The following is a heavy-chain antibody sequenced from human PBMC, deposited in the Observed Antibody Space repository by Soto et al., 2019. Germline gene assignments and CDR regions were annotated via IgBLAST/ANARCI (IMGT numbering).Heavy chain of an antibody. J-gene: IGHJ4*02. CDR2: ISGSGGST. V-gene: IGHV3-23*01. CDR3: AKSPFDYYDSSGSSPFDY. Sequence: EVQLLESGGGLVQPGGSLRLSCAASGFTFSSYAMSWVRQAPGKGLEWVSAISGSGGSTYYADSVKGWFTISRDNSKNTLYLQMNSLRAEDTAVYYCAKSPFDYYDSSGSSPFDYWGQGTLVTVSS. D-gene: IGHD3-22*01. CDR1: GFTFSSYA.